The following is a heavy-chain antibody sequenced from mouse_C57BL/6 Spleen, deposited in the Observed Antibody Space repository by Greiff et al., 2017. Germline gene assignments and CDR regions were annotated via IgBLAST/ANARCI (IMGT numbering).Heavy chain of an antibody. CDR2: IRHKANNNAT. J-gene: IGHJ2*01. CDR1: GFTFSDAW. V-gene: IGHV6-6*01. CDR3: PCQLGKDFDY. D-gene: IGHD4-1*02. Sequence: EVKVEESGGGLVQPGGSMKLSCAASGFTFSDAWMDWVRQSPEQGLEWIAEIRHKANNNATYYAESVKGRFTISRDDSKSSVYLQMNSLRAEDTGIYYCPCQLGKDFDYWGQGTTLTVSS.